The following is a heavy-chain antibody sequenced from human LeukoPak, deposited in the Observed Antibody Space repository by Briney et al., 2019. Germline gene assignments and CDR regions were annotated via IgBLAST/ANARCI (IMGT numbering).Heavy chain of an antibody. Sequence: SETLSLTCTVSGGSISSGSYDWSWIRQPAGKGLEWIGRIYTSGSTNYNPSLKSRVTISVDTSKNQFSLKLSSVTAADTAVYYCARDPVRGWFDPWGQGTLVTVSS. D-gene: IGHD3-10*01. CDR3: ARDPVRGWFDP. CDR2: IYTSGST. J-gene: IGHJ5*02. V-gene: IGHV4-61*02. CDR1: GGSISSGSYD.